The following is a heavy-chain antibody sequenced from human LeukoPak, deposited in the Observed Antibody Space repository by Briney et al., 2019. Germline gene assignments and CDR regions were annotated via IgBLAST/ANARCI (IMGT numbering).Heavy chain of an antibody. J-gene: IGHJ4*02. Sequence: PGGSLRLSCAASGFTFSSYWMNWARQAPGKGLEWVASINHNGDVNYYVDSVKGRFTISRDNAKNSLYLQMNSLRAEDTAVYYCATNRWFGEPDYWGQGTLVTVSS. D-gene: IGHD3-10*01. CDR1: GFTFSSYW. CDR3: ATNRWFGEPDY. CDR2: INHNGDVN. V-gene: IGHV3-7*01.